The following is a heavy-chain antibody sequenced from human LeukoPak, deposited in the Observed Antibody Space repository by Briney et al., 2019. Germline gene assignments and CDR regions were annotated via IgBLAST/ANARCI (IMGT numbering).Heavy chain of an antibody. D-gene: IGHD1-14*01. J-gene: IGHJ4*02. CDR3: ARGMTSFDY. CDR2: IHPGDSDT. CDR1: GYSFTSYW. V-gene: IGHV5-51*01. Sequence: GESLKISCKGSGYSFTSYWIGWVRQMPGKGLEYMGIIHPGDSDTRYSPSFQGQVTISADKSFSTAYLQWSSLKASDTAIYYCARGMTSFDYWAQGTLVTVSS.